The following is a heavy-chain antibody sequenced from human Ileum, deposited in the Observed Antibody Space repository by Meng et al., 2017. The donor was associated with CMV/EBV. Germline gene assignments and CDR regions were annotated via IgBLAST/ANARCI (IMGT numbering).Heavy chain of an antibody. V-gene: IGHV4-39*07. J-gene: IGHJ4*02. CDR2: IYYNGNT. CDR1: GASINSNNSY. D-gene: IGHD1-20*01. CDR3: ARDITGSHFDH. Sequence: QMHRQESGPGMLKPPETTALTCTVAGASINSNNSYGGWIRQPPGKGLEWIGSIYYNGNTPYNPSLKSRVTISLDTSKNQFSLRLSSVTAADTAVYYCARDITGSHFDHWGQGVLVTVSS.